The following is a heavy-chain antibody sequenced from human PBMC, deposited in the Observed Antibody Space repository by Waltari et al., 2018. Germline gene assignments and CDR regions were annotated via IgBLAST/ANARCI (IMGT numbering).Heavy chain of an antibody. Sequence: QVQLQESGPGLVKPSETLSLTCTVSGGSISSYYWRWIRQPPGKGLEWIGYIYYSGSTNYNPSLKSRVTISVDTSKNQFSLKLSSVTAADTAVYYCARGGVAVAPIYYYYMDVWGKGTTVTVSS. J-gene: IGHJ6*03. CDR3: ARGGVAVAPIYYYYMDV. CDR1: GGSISSYY. D-gene: IGHD6-19*01. V-gene: IGHV4-59*01. CDR2: IYYSGST.